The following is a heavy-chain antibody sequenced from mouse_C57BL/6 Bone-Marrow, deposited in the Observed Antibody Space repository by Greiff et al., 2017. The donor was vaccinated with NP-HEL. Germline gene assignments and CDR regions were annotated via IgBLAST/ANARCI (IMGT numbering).Heavy chain of an antibody. CDR3: ARRGTARPAY. CDR2: IYPRSGNT. V-gene: IGHV1-81*01. D-gene: IGHD3-2*01. Sequence: VQLKQSGAELARPGASVKLSCKASGYTFTSYGISWVKQRTGQGLEWIGEIYPRSGNTYYNEKFKGKATLTADKSSSTAYMELRSLTSEDSAVYFCARRGTARPAYWGQGTLVTVSA. J-gene: IGHJ3*01. CDR1: GYTFTSYG.